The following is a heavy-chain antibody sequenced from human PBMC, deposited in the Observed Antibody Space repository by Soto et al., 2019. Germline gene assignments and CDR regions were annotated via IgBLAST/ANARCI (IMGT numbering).Heavy chain of an antibody. CDR3: AVDGYNSAFDY. CDR1: GFTFSSYE. Sequence: PGGSLRLSCAASGFTFSSYEMNWVRQAPGKGLEWVSYISSSGSTIYYADSVKGRFTISRDNAKNSLYLQMNSLRAEDTAVYYCAVDGYNSAFDYWGQGTLVTVSS. CDR2: ISSSGSTI. D-gene: IGHD5-12*01. J-gene: IGHJ4*02. V-gene: IGHV3-48*03.